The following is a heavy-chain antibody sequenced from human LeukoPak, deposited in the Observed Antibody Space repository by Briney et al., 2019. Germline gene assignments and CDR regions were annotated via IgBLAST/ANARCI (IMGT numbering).Heavy chain of an antibody. D-gene: IGHD3-22*01. V-gene: IGHV4-31*03. CDR2: IYYSGST. CDR3: ARGYYDSSGYGFDY. CDR1: GGSISSGGYY. Sequence: SENLSLTCTVSGGSISSGGYYWSWIRQHPGKGLEWIGYIYYSGSTYYNPSLKSRVTISVDTSKNQFSLKLSSVTAADTAVYYCARGYYDSSGYGFDYWGQGTLVTVSS. J-gene: IGHJ4*02.